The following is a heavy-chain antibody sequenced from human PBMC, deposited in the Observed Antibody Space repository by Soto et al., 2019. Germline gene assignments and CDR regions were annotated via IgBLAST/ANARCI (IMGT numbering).Heavy chain of an antibody. D-gene: IGHD4-17*01. V-gene: IGHV3-48*02. CDR3: SRLPKGRRVTS. J-gene: IGHJ4*02. CDR1: GFRFSDHS. CDR2: ITSSGDSI. Sequence: EVQLLESGGGLINPGGSLRLSCVASGFRFSDHSMNWVRQATGKGLEWVSYITSSGDSIYYADSVKGRFTVSRDNAKNSLFLQMNSLRDEDTAVYYCSRLPKGRRVTSWGQGTLGTVSS.